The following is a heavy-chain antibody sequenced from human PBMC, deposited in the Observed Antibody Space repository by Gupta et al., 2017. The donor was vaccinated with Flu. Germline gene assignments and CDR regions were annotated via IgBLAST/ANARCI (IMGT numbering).Heavy chain of an antibody. CDR1: GYTFTDYY. D-gene: IGHD3-10*01. Sequence: QVQLVQSGAEVKKPGASVKVSCKASGYTFTDYYIHWVRQAPGQGLEWMGWINPDSGGTNFAQKFRGRVTMTRDTSISTAYLELSSLRSDDTAVYFWARELAGSPFRGMIIWSHWGQGTLVSVSS. J-gene: IGHJ4*02. CDR3: ARELAGSPFRGMIIWSH. CDR2: INPDSGGT. V-gene: IGHV1-2*02.